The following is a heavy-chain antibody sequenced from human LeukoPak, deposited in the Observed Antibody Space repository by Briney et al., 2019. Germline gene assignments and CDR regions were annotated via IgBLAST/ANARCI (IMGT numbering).Heavy chain of an antibody. CDR1: GGSISSYY. J-gene: IGHJ6*03. CDR3: ARDRHGESYYYYYYMDV. Sequence: RASETLSLTCTVSGGSISSYYWSWIWQPPGKGLEWIGYIYYSGSTNYNPSLKSRVTISVDTSKNQFSLKLSSVTAADTAVYYCARDRHGESYYYYYYMDVWGKGTTVTVSS. CDR2: IYYSGST. D-gene: IGHD4-17*01. V-gene: IGHV4-59*01.